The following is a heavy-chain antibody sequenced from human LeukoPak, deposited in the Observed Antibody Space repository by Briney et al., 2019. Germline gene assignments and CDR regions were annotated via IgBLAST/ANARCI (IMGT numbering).Heavy chain of an antibody. V-gene: IGHV3-7*03. J-gene: IGHJ4*02. CDR2: IKQDGSEK. D-gene: IGHD6-13*01. CDR1: GFTFSSYW. Sequence: SGGSLRVSCAASGFTFSSYWMSWVRQAPGKGLECVANIKQDGSEKYYVDSVKGRFTISRDNAKNSLYLQMNSLRAEDTAVHYCARDAAAGNGEPFDYWGQGNLVTVSS. CDR3: ARDAAAGNGEPFDY.